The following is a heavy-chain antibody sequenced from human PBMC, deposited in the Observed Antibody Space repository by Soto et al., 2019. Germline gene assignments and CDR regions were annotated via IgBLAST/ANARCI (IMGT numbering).Heavy chain of an antibody. CDR2: FHYSGST. CDR3: ARRIVVRSGNWFDP. V-gene: IGHV4-39*01. Sequence: QLQLQESGPGIVKPSETLSLTCTVSGGSISSSNFYGGWIRQAPGKGLEWIGSFHYSGSTYYSSSLKSRVTISGDTSKNQFSLRLRSVTAADTAVYYCARRIVVRSGNWFDPWGQGTLVTVSS. CDR1: GGSISSSNFY. J-gene: IGHJ5*02. D-gene: IGHD3-22*01.